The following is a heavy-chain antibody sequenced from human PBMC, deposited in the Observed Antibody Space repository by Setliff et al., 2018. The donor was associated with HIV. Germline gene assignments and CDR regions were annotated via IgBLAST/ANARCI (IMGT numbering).Heavy chain of an antibody. D-gene: IGHD3-3*01. V-gene: IGHV3-30*01. CDR1: GFTFSSYA. CDR2: ISYDGSNE. Sequence: GSLRLSCAASGFTFSSYAMHWVRQAPGKGLEWVAVISYDGSNEYYADSVKGRFTISRDNSRNTLYLQMNSLRPEDTAVYYYARDRVNEGVPFDIWGRGTMVTVSS. J-gene: IGHJ3*02. CDR3: ARDRVNEGVPFDI.